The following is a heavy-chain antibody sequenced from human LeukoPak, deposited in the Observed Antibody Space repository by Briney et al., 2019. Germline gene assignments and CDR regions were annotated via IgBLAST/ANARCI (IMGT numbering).Heavy chain of an antibody. Sequence: SQTLTLTCTVSGGSISSDNYQWSWIRQPPGKGLEWIGYINYSGSTYYNPSLKSRVTISVDTSKNHFSLRLSSVTAADTAVYYCARYGSGSTWFDPWGQGTLVTVSS. CDR3: ARYGSGSTWFDP. CDR1: GGSISSDNYQ. J-gene: IGHJ5*02. V-gene: IGHV4-30-4*01. D-gene: IGHD3-10*01. CDR2: INYSGST.